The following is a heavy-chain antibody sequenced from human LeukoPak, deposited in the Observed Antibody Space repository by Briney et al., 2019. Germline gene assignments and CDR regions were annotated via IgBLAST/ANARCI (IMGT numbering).Heavy chain of an antibody. CDR3: ARDTGDYYLDY. D-gene: IGHD4-17*01. CDR2: ISSSSSYI. CDR1: RFTFSSYS. Sequence: GGSLRLSCAASRFTFSSYSMHWVRQAPGRGLEWVSSISSSSSYIYYADSVKGRFTISRDNAKNSLYLQMNSLRAEDTAVYYCARDTGDYYLDYWGQGTLVTVSS. J-gene: IGHJ4*02. V-gene: IGHV3-21*01.